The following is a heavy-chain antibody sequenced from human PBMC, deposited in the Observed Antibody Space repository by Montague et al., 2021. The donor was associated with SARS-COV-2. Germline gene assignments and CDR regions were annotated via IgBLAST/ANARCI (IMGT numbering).Heavy chain of an antibody. CDR2: IDPSDSYT. CDR3: ARHRAYYGSGSPPIIDY. Sequence: QSGAEVKKPGESLRISCKGSGNSFTSYWISWVRQMPGKGLEWMGRIDPSDSYTNYSPSFQGHVTISADKSISTAYLQWSSLKASDTAMYYCARHRAYYGSGSPPIIDYWGQGTLVTVSS. J-gene: IGHJ4*02. V-gene: IGHV5-10-1*01. CDR1: GNSFTSYW. D-gene: IGHD3-10*01.